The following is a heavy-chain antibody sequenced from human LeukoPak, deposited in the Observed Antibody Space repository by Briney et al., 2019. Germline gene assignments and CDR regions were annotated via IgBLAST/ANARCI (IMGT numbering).Heavy chain of an antibody. Sequence: SETLSLTCTVSGGSISTSYYWGWIRQPPGKGLEWIGSIYYSGSTYYNPSLKSRVTISVDTSKNQFSLKLSSVTAADTAVYYCARGSGSYYLDYWGQGTLVTVSS. CDR3: ARGSGSYYLDY. V-gene: IGHV4-39*01. CDR1: GGSISTSYY. D-gene: IGHD3-10*01. J-gene: IGHJ4*02. CDR2: IYYSGST.